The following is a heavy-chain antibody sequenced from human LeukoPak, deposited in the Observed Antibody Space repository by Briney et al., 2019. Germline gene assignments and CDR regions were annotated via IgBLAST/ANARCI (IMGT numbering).Heavy chain of an antibody. CDR2: IYYSGST. CDR3: ARSVYCSSTSCSLLGYYYMDV. J-gene: IGHJ6*03. Sequence: SETLSLTCTVSGGSISSSSYYWGWIRQPPGKGLEGIGSIYYSGSTCYNPSLKSRVTISVDTSKNQFSLKLRSVTAADTAVYYCARSVYCSSTSCSLLGYYYMDVWGKGTTVTVSS. D-gene: IGHD2-2*01. CDR1: GGSISSSSYY. V-gene: IGHV4-39*01.